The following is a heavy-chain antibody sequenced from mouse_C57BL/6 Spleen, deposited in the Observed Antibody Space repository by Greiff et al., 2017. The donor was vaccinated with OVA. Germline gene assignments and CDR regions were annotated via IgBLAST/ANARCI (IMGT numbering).Heavy chain of an antibody. J-gene: IGHJ2*01. V-gene: IGHV1-69*01. Sequence: QVQLQQSGAELVMPGASVKLSCKASGYTFTSYWMHWVKQRPGQGLEWIGEIDPSDSYTNYNQKFKGKSTLTVDKSSSTAYMQLSSLTSEDSAVYYCERWATTFDYWGQGTTLTVSS. CDR3: ERWATTFDY. D-gene: IGHD3-1*01. CDR2: IDPSDSYT. CDR1: GYTFTSYW.